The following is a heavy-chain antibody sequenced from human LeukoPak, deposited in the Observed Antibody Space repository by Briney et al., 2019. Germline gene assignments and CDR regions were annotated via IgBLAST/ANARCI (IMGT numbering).Heavy chain of an antibody. Sequence: SETLSLTCAVYGGSFSGYYWSWIRQPPGKGLEWIGEINHSGSTNYNPSLKSRVTISVDTSKNQFSLKLSSVTAADTAVYYCARGHRLRGSYSYGYPDKSTDDSNDAFDIWGQGTMVTVSS. CDR3: ARGHRLRGSYSYGYPDKSTDDSNDAFDI. D-gene: IGHD5-18*01. J-gene: IGHJ3*02. CDR2: INHSGST. V-gene: IGHV4-34*01. CDR1: GGSFSGYY.